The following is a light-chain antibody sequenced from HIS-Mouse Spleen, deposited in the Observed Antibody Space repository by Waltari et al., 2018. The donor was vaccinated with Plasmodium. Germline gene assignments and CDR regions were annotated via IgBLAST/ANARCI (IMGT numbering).Light chain of an antibody. CDR1: QSVSSN. Sequence: EIVMTQSPATLSVSPGERATLSCRASQSVSSNLAWYQQKPGQAPRLLIYGASTRATCSPARLRGSGSGTEFTLTISSLQSEDSAVYYCQQYNNWSFTFGPGTKVDIK. V-gene: IGKV3-15*01. CDR2: GAS. J-gene: IGKJ3*01. CDR3: QQYNNWSFT.